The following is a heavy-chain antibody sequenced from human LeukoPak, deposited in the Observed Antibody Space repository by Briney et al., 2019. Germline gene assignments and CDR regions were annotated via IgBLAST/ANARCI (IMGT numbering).Heavy chain of an antibody. CDR3: ARYPGIAVAPFDY. J-gene: IGHJ4*02. Sequence: GEALKISWMGSGYSFTSYWIGWVRQKPGKGLEWMGIIYPGDSDTRYSPSFQGQVTISADKSISTAYLQWSSLKASDTAMYYCARYPGIAVAPFDYWGQGTLVTVSS. CDR2: IYPGDSDT. D-gene: IGHD6-19*01. CDR1: GYSFTSYW. V-gene: IGHV5-51*01.